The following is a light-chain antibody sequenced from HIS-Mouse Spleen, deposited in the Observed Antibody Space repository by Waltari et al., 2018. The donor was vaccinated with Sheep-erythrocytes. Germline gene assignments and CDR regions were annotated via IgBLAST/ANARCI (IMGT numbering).Light chain of an antibody. CDR1: SSNIGNNY. J-gene: IGLJ3*02. CDR3: AAWDDSLSGNWV. V-gene: IGLV1-47*01. CDR2: RNN. Sequence: QSVLTQPPSASGTPGQRVTISCSGSSSNIGNNYVYWYQQLPGTAPKLLCSRNNRRPYGFPARYLGSKSVTSASLAIRGLRSEDEADYYCAAWDDSLSGNWVFGGGTKLTVL.